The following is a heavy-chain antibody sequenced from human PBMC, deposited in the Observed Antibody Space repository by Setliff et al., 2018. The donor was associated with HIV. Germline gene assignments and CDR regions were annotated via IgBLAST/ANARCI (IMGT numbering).Heavy chain of an antibody. CDR1: GGSISGFY. Sequence: SETLSLTCTVSGGSISGFYWNWIRQSAGKGLQWIGRIYDSGSTKYNPSLKSRVTMSLDTSKNQFSLNLDSVTAADTAVFYCARGVRDYLNYWSQGTLVTVSS. D-gene: IGHD3-10*02. CDR2: IYDSGST. J-gene: IGHJ4*02. V-gene: IGHV4-4*07. CDR3: ARGVRDYLNY.